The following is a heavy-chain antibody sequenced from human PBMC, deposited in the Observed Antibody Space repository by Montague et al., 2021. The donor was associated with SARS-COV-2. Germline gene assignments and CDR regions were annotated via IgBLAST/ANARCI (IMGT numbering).Heavy chain of an antibody. J-gene: IGHJ4*02. CDR3: ARGRQHFNMIVVVMTGGEYYFDY. D-gene: IGHD3-22*01. V-gene: IGHV4-34*01. CDR2: INHRGTS. Sequence: SETLSLTCAVYGGSFSDNYWSWIRKPPGKGLEWIGEINHRGTSYYNPSLKSRVSISVDTSKNQFSLYLGSVTAADTAVYYCARGRQHFNMIVVVMTGGEYYFDYWGQGILVTVSS. CDR1: GGSFSDNY.